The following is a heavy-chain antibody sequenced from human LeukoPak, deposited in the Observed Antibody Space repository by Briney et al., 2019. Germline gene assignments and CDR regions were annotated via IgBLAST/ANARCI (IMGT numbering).Heavy chain of an antibody. CDR3: ARGWDGYSYGI. V-gene: IGHV3-74*01. Sequence: GESLRLSCAASGFTFSSFWMHWVRQAPGKGLVWVSRINSDGSSTTYADSVKGRFTISRGNAKSTVYLQMNSLRAEDTAVYYCARGWDGYSYGIWGQGTLVTVSS. CDR2: INSDGSST. D-gene: IGHD5-18*01. CDR1: GFTFSSFW. J-gene: IGHJ4*02.